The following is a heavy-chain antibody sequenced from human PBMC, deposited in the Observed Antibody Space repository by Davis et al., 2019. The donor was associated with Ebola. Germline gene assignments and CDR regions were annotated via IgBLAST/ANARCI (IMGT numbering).Heavy chain of an antibody. D-gene: IGHD3-16*02. Sequence: ASVKVSCKASGYTFTSYYMHWVRQAPGQGLEWMGIINPSGGSTSYAQKFQGRVTMTRDTSTSTVYMELSSLRSEDTAVYYCATNGDGYDYVWGSYRFDYWGQGTLVTVSS. J-gene: IGHJ4*02. V-gene: IGHV1-46*01. CDR1: GYTFTSYY. CDR3: ATNGDGYDYVWGSYRFDY. CDR2: INPSGGST.